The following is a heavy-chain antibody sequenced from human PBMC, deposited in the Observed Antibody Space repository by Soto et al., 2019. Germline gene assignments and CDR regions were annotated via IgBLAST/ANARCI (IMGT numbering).Heavy chain of an antibody. CDR3: STRAYDTNGYYRFDP. Sequence: SETLSLTCAVYGGSFSGHSWTWIRQSPGKGLEWIGDINHSGRVNYSPSLKSRVTISLDTSKNQFPLTLSAVTAADTAMYYCSTRAYDTNGYYRFDPWGQGTLVTVSS. V-gene: IGHV4-34*01. D-gene: IGHD3-22*01. CDR1: GGSFSGHS. CDR2: INHSGRV. J-gene: IGHJ5*01.